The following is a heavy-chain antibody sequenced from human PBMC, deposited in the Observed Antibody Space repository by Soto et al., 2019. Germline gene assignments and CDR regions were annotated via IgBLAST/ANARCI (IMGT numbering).Heavy chain of an antibody. V-gene: IGHV4-31*03. Sequence: QVQLQESGPGLVKPSQTLSLTCTVSGGSISSGGYYWSWIRQHPGEGLEWIGYIYYSGSTYYNPSLKSRVTISVDTSKNQFSLKLSSVTAADTAVYYCARVEYGDYQTNWFDPWGQGTLVTVSS. CDR1: GGSISSGGYY. CDR3: ARVEYGDYQTNWFDP. J-gene: IGHJ5*02. CDR2: IYYSGST. D-gene: IGHD4-17*01.